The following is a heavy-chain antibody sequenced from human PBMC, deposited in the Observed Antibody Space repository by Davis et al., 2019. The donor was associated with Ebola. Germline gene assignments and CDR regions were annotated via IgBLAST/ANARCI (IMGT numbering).Heavy chain of an antibody. CDR2: IYSGGST. J-gene: IGHJ6*02. D-gene: IGHD5/OR15-5a*01. CDR3: ARDLRAIGMDV. CDR1: GFTFSSYS. Sequence: GESLKISCAASGFTFSSYSMNWVRQAPGKGLEWVSVIYSGGSTYYADSVKGRFTISRDNSKNTLYLQMNSLRAEDTAVYYCARDLRAIGMDVWGQGTTVTVSS. V-gene: IGHV3-66*01.